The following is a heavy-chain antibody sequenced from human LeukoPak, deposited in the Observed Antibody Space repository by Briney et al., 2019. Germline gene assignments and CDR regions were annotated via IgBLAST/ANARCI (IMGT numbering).Heavy chain of an antibody. CDR3: ARLRIAVAGTQEFDY. CDR1: GYSFTSYW. V-gene: IGHV5-51*01. CDR2: IYPGDSDT. D-gene: IGHD6-19*01. J-gene: IGHJ4*02. Sequence: GESLKISCKGSGYSFTSYWIGWVRQMPGKGLERMGIIYPGDSDTRYSPSFQGQVTISADKSISTAYLQWSSLKASDTAMYYCARLRIAVAGTQEFDYWGQGTLVTVSS.